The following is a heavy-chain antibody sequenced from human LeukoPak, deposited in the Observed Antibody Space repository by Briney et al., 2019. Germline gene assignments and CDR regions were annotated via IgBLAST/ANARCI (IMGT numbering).Heavy chain of an antibody. Sequence: PGGSLRLSCAASGFTFSSYAMSWVRQAPGKGLEWVSAISGSGGSTYYADSVKGRFTISRDNSKNTLYLQMNSLRAEDTAVYYCANPDRGYYGSGSYYSGDYWGQGTLVTVSS. CDR3: ANPDRGYYGSGSYYSGDY. J-gene: IGHJ4*02. CDR2: ISGSGGST. CDR1: GFTFSSYA. D-gene: IGHD3-10*01. V-gene: IGHV3-23*01.